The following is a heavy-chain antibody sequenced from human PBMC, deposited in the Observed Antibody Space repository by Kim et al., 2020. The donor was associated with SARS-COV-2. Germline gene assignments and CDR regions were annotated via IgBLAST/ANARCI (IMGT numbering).Heavy chain of an antibody. CDR3: SRDGYYGMDV. V-gene: IGHV4-59*01. Sequence: TNYNPSLKVRVTIAVDTSKNRFALKLSSVTAADTAVYYCSRDGYYGMDVWGQGTTVTVSS. CDR2: T. J-gene: IGHJ6*02.